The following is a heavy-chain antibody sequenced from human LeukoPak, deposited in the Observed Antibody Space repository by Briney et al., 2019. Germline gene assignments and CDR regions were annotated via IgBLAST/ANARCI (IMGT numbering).Heavy chain of an antibody. CDR2: ISSSGSTI. V-gene: IGHV3-48*03. CDR1: GFTFSSYE. CDR3: ARGWTYYDILTDYHYYFDY. J-gene: IGHJ4*02. D-gene: IGHD3-9*01. Sequence: GGSLRLSCAASGFTFSSYEMNWVRQAPGKGLEWVSYISSSGSTIYYADSVKGRFTISRDSAKNSLYLQMNSLRAEDTALYYCARGWTYYDILTDYHYYFDYWGQGTLVTVSS.